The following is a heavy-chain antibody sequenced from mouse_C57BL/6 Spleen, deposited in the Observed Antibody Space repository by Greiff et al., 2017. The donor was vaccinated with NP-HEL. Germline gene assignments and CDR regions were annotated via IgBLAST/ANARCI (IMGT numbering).Heavy chain of an antibody. Sequence: EVMLVESEGGLVQPGRSMKLSCTASGFTFSDYYMAWVRQVPEKGLEWVANINYDGSSTYYLDSLKSRFIISRDNAKNILYLQMSSLKSEDTATYYCARDRHCYGSSPWYFDVWGTGTTVTVSS. CDR1: GFTFSDYY. V-gene: IGHV5-16*01. J-gene: IGHJ1*03. CDR3: ARDRHCYGSSPWYFDV. D-gene: IGHD1-1*01. CDR2: INYDGSST.